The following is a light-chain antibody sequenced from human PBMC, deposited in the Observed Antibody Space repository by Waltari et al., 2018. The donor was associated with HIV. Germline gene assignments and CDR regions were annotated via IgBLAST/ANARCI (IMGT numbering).Light chain of an antibody. Sequence: QSALTQPHSVSGSPGQSVTISCTGTSSDIGGSTYVAWYRQFPGKAPSVIIHDVNKRPSGVTDRFSGSKSGNTASLTISGLQTDDEADYYCCSYAGNSDVVFGGGTTLTVL. J-gene: IGLJ2*01. CDR2: DVN. CDR1: SSDIGGSTY. CDR3: CSYAGNSDVV. V-gene: IGLV2-11*01.